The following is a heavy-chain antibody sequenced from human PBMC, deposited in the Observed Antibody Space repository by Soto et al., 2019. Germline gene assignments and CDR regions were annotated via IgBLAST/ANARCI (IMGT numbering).Heavy chain of an antibody. V-gene: IGHV3-23*01. CDR2: LSVSGGST. J-gene: IGHJ3*02. D-gene: IGHD6-19*01. CDR3: AKHLSSRWFNAAIDI. CDR1: GFTFSNYG. Sequence: EVQLLESGGGLVQPGGSLRLSCAASGFTFSNYGMSWVRQAPGKGLEWVSGLSVSGGSTYYADSVKGRFTIYRDNSQHTLYLQMTRLRTEDMAVYYCAKHLSSRWFNAAIDIWGHATMVTGSS.